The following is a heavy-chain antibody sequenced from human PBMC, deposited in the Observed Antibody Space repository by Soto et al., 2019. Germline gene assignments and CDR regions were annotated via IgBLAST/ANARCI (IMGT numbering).Heavy chain of an antibody. Sequence: PGGTLRLSCPASGFQFSRYQMHRVRKDTGKGLEWVSAIGTAGDTSYPGSVKGRFTISRENAKNSLYLQMNSLRAEDAAVYYCARGGKGYCSGGSCPDAFDIWGQGTMVTVSS. D-gene: IGHD2-15*01. CDR2: IGTAGDT. V-gene: IGHV3-13*01. CDR1: GFQFSRYQ. CDR3: ARGGKGYCSGGSCPDAFDI. J-gene: IGHJ3*02.